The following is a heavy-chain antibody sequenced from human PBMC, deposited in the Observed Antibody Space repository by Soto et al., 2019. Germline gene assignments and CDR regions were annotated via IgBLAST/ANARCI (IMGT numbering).Heavy chain of an antibody. J-gene: IGHJ4*02. Sequence: VQLVESGGGVVQPGRSLRPSCAASGFTFRTYGMYWVRQAPGKGLEWVAGIWYDASHKYYADSVKSRFTSSRDNSENPLYLQMNSLRAEDTAVYYCARGRVAGGELELWGQRTLVTVSS. CDR3: ARGRVAGGELEL. V-gene: IGHV3-33*01. CDR2: IWYDASHK. D-gene: IGHD6-19*01. CDR1: GFTFRTYG.